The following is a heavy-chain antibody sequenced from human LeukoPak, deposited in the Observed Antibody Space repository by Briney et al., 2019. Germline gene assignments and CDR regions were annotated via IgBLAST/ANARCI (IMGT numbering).Heavy chain of an antibody. V-gene: IGHV4-4*02. CDR3: ATGVHGITAAGDYYFDY. CDR1: GGSISSSNW. D-gene: IGHD6-13*01. CDR2: IYHSGST. Sequence: GTLSLTCAVSGGSISSSNWWSWVRQPPGKGLEWIGEIYHSGSTNYNPSLKSRVTISVDKSKNQFSLKLSSVTAADTAVYYCATGVHGITAAGDYYFDYWGQGTLVTVSS. J-gene: IGHJ4*02.